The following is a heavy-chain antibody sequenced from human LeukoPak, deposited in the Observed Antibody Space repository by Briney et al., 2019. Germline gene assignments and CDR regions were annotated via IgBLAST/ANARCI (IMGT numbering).Heavy chain of an antibody. D-gene: IGHD5-18*01. V-gene: IGHV4-39*07. CDR3: ARDHGYANWFDP. CDR2: IYYTGTT. CDR1: GGSIRSWNDY. J-gene: IGHJ5*02. Sequence: PSETLSLTCTVSGGSIRSWNDYWGWIRQPPGKGLEYIGSIYYTGTTYYKSSLKSRVTISVDTSKNQFSLKLNSVTAADTAVYFCARDHGYANWFDPWGQGTLVTVSS.